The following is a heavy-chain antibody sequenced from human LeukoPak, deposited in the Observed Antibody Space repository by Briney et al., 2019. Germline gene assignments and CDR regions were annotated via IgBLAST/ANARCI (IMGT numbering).Heavy chain of an antibody. D-gene: IGHD6-19*01. Sequence: GSLRLSCAASGFTFSSYGMHWVRQAPGKGLEWVAVIWYDGSNKYYADSVKGRFTISRDNSKNTLYLQMNSLRAEDTAVYYCARDKAVAGNFDYWGQGTLVTVSS. CDR2: IWYDGSNK. CDR1: GFTFSSYG. J-gene: IGHJ4*02. V-gene: IGHV3-33*01. CDR3: ARDKAVAGNFDY.